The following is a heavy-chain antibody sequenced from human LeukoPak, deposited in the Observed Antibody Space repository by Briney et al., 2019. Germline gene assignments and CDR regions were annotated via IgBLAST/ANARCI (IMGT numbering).Heavy chain of an antibody. CDR2: IIPIFGKA. D-gene: IGHD3-22*01. CDR1: GGTFSSYA. Sequence: SVKVSCKASGGTFSSYAISWVRQAPGQGLEWMGGIIPIFGKANYAQKFQGRVTITSDESTSTAYMELSSLRSEDTAVYYCARTNTYYYDSSGYYDWGQGTLVTVSS. V-gene: IGHV1-69*13. CDR3: ARTNTYYYDSSGYYD. J-gene: IGHJ4*02.